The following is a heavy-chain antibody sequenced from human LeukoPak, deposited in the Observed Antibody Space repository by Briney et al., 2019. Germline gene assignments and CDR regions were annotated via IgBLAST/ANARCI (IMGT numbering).Heavy chain of an antibody. V-gene: IGHV4-31*03. CDR2: IYYSGST. D-gene: IGHD3-9*01. CDR3: ATSGGGDILTGYYRLDY. Sequence: SETLSLTCTVSGGSIGSGGYYWSWIRQHPGKGLEWFGYIYYSGSTYYNPSLKSRVTISVDTSKTQFSLKLSSVTAADTAVYYCATSGGGDILTGYYRLDYWGQGTLVTVSS. CDR1: GGSIGSGGYY. J-gene: IGHJ4*02.